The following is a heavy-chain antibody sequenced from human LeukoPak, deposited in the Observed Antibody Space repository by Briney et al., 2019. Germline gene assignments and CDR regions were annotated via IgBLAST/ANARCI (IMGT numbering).Heavy chain of an antibody. Sequence: SETLSLTCAVYGGSFSGYYWSWIRQPPGKGLEWIGEINHSGSTNYNPSLKSRVTISVDTSKNQFSLKLSSVTAADTAVYYCARQRMIRWFDPWGQGTLVTVSS. CDR1: GGSFSGYY. V-gene: IGHV4-34*01. CDR2: INHSGST. D-gene: IGHD3-22*01. J-gene: IGHJ5*02. CDR3: ARQRMIRWFDP.